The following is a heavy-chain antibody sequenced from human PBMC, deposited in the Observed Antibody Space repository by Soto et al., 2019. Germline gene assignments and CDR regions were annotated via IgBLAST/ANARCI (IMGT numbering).Heavy chain of an antibody. D-gene: IGHD3-22*01. V-gene: IGHV4-31*03. Sequence: SETLSLTCTVSGGSISSGGYYWSWIRQHPGKGLEWIGYIYYSGSTYYNPSLKSRVTISVDTSKNQFSLKLSSVTAADTAVYYCARSGCYYPACYPYSYYVDVWGKGTTVTVSS. J-gene: IGHJ6*03. CDR2: IYYSGST. CDR3: ARSGCYYPACYPYSYYVDV. CDR1: GGSISSGGYY.